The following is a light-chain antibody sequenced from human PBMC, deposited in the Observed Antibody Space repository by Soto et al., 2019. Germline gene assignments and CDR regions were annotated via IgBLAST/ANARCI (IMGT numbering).Light chain of an antibody. V-gene: IGKV3-20*01. CDR2: GAS. CDR3: QQYGSSPRT. J-gene: IGKJ2*01. CDR1: QSVSSSY. Sequence: EIVLTQSPGTLSLSPGERATLSCRASQSVSSSYLAWYQQKPGQAPRLLIYGASSRATGIPDRFSGSGSGTDFTLTRSRLEPEYFAVYYCQQYGSSPRTFGQGTKLEIK.